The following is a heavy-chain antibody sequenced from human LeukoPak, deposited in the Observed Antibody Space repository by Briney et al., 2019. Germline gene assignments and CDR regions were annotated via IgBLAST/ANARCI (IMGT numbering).Heavy chain of an antibody. V-gene: IGHV1-46*03. Sequence: ASVKVSCKASGYTFTNYHIHWVRQAPGQGLEWMGIIKLGGSTTTYAQKIQYTQKFQDRVTMTWDTSTSTAYMDLSSLRSEDAAVYYCAREIPESYYFDYWGQGTLVTVSS. CDR2: IKLGGSTT. CDR3: AREIPESYYFDY. D-gene: IGHD1-14*01. J-gene: IGHJ4*02. CDR1: GYTFTNYH.